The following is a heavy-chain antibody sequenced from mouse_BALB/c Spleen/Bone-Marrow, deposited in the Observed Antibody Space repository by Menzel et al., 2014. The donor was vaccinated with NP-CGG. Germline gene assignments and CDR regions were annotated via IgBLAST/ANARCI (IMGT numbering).Heavy chain of an antibody. V-gene: IGHV7-3*02. D-gene: IGHD1-1*01. J-gene: IGHJ2*01. Sequence: EVQLVESGGGLVQPGGSLRLSCATSGFTFTDYYMNWVRQPPGEALEWLAFIRNKAYGYTTEYSASVKGRFTISRDNSQNILYLQMNTLRAEDSATYYCARDMGGLLFDSWGQGTTLSVSS. CDR2: IRNKAYGYTT. CDR3: ARDMGGLLFDS. CDR1: GFTFTDYY.